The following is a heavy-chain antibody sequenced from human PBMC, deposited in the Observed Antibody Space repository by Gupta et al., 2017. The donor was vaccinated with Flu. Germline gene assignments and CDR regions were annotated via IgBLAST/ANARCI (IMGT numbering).Heavy chain of an antibody. V-gene: IGHV3-48*02. D-gene: IGHD3-22*01. CDR1: SYT. CDR2: ISSGSNTI. CDR3: ARGYFDTTGYSHFDS. Sequence: SYTMNWVRQVPGKGLEWVSSISSGSNTIWYADSVKGRFTISRDNGNNSLSLQMNSLRDEDTALYFCARGYFDTTGYSHFDSWGQGARVIVSS. J-gene: IGHJ4*02.